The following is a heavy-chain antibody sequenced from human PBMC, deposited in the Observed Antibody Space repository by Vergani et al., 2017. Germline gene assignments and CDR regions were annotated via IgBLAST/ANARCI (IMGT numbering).Heavy chain of an antibody. J-gene: IGHJ4*02. Sequence: QVQLQESGPGLVKPSETLSLTCTVSGGSISSYYWSWIRQPPGKGLEWIGYIYYSGSTNYNPSLKSRVTISVDTSKNQFSLKLSSVTAADTAVYYCAKDHELWELGPFDYWGQGTLVTVSS. CDR1: GGSISSYY. CDR2: IYYSGST. D-gene: IGHD1-26*01. V-gene: IGHV4-59*12. CDR3: AKDHELWELGPFDY.